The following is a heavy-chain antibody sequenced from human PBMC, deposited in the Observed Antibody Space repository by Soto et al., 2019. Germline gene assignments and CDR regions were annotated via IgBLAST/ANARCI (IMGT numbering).Heavy chain of an antibody. D-gene: IGHD6-13*01. V-gene: IGHV1-2*02. CDR2: INPNSGDT. CDR3: AKGGAKVAAGTRVYLYNAMDV. J-gene: IGHJ6*02. Sequence: ASVKVSCKASGYTFTGYYVHWVRQAPGQGLEWMGWINPNSGDTYLAQRFQGRVTMNRDTSIGTAYMELRGLTSDDTAEYYCAKGGAKVAAGTRVYLYNAMDVWGQGTTVTVSS. CDR1: GYTFTGYY.